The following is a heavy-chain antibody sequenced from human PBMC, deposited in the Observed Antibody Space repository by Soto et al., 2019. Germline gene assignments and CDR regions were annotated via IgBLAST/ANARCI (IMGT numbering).Heavy chain of an antibody. CDR2: ISSSGIDI. V-gene: IGHV3-48*03. Sequence: EVQLVESGGGLVQPGGSLRLSCAASGFTFSTSEMSWVRRAPGKGLEWISYISSSGIDIYYADSVKGRFTISRDNDKNSMYMHMNSRRAEDTAHYYCAKARQYYSGSWTPLWFDSWGQGTLVIVSS. J-gene: IGHJ5*01. CDR1: GFTFSTSE. D-gene: IGHD3-10*01. CDR3: AKARQYYSGSWTPLWFDS.